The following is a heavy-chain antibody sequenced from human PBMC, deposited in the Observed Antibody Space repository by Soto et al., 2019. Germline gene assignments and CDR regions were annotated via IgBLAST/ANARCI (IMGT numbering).Heavy chain of an antibody. V-gene: IGHV4-34*01. J-gene: IGHJ4*02. CDR3: ARRWSGPRVWLDY. CDR1: GGSFSGYY. CDR2: INHSGST. Sequence: QVQLQQWGAGLLKPSETLSLTCAVYGGSFSGYYWSWIRQPPGKGLEWIGEINHSGSTNYNPSLKSRVTISVDTSKTPFTLKLSSVPAAETAVYYCARRWSGPRVWLDYWGQGTLVTVSS. D-gene: IGHD3-3*01.